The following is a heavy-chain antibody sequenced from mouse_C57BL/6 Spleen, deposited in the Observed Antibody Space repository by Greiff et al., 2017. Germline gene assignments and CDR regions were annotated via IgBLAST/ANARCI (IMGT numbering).Heavy chain of an antibody. V-gene: IGHV1-53*01. J-gene: IGHJ3*01. CDR2: INPSNGGP. CDR1: GYTFTSYW. Sequence: QVQLQQPGTELVKPGASVKLSCKASGYTFTSYWMHWVKQRPGQGLEWIGNINPSNGGPNYNEKFKSKATLTVDKSSSTAYMQLSSLTSAESAVYFCARYGDYDWFAYWGQGTLVTVSA. D-gene: IGHD2-13*01. CDR3: ARYGDYDWFAY.